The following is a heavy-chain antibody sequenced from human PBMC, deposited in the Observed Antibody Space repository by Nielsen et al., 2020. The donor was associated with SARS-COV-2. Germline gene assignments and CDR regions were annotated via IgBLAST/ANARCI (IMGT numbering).Heavy chain of an antibody. CDR3: ARRDLDYYDSSGLDY. J-gene: IGHJ4*02. V-gene: IGHV4-4*02. CDR1: GGSISSSNW. D-gene: IGHD3-22*01. Sequence: SETLSLTCAVSGGSISSSNWWSWVRQPLGKGLEWIGEIYHSGSTNYNPSLKSRVTISVDKSKNQFSLKLSSVTAADTAVYFCARRDLDYYDSSGLDYWGQGTLVTVSS. CDR2: IYHSGST.